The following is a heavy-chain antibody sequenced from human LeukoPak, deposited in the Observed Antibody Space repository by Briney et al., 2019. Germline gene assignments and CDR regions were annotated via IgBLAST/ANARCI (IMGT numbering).Heavy chain of an antibody. CDR1: GYTFTSYG. D-gene: IGHD3-22*01. J-gene: IGHJ3*02. CDR2: ISAYNGNA. CDR3: ARVGNYYDSSGYYYVQNAFDI. V-gene: IGHV1-18*01. Sequence: ASVKVSCKASGYTFTSYGISWVRQAPGQGLEWMGWISAYNGNANYAQKLQGRDTMTPDTSTSTAYMELRSQRSDDTAVYYCARVGNYYDSSGYYYVQNAFDIWGQGTMVTVSS.